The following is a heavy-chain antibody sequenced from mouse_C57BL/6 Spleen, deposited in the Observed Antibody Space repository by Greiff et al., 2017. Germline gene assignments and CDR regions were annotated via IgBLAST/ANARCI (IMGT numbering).Heavy chain of an antibody. CDR2: IRNKANGYTT. Sequence: EVQGVESGGGLVQPGGSLSLSCAASGFTFTDYYMSWVRQPPGKALEWLGFIRNKANGYTTEYSASVKGRFTISRDNSPSILYLQMNALRAEDSATYYGASYYYGSSVYYAMDYWGQGTSVTVSS. V-gene: IGHV7-3*01. CDR1: GFTFTDYY. CDR3: ASYYYGSSVYYAMDY. J-gene: IGHJ4*01. D-gene: IGHD1-1*01.